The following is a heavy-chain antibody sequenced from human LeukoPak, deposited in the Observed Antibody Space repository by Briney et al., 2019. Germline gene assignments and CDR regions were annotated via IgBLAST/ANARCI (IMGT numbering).Heavy chain of an antibody. V-gene: IGHV3-23*01. D-gene: IGHD3-9*01. Sequence: GGSLRLSCEVSGLGFSSYAMSWVCQAPGKGPEWVSVIRESGGSTAYADSVTGRFTISRDNSKKTLYLQMNSLRAEDTAVYYCARVPSVDYDILGHFDYWGQGTLVTVSS. J-gene: IGHJ4*02. CDR3: ARVPSVDYDILGHFDY. CDR2: IRESGGST. CDR1: GLGFSSYA.